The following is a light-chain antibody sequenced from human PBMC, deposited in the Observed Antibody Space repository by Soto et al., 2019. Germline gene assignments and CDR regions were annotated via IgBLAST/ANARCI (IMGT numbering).Light chain of an antibody. J-gene: IGKJ4*01. CDR1: QSLSSN. CDR3: QQSFSSRLT. Sequence: EMVMTQSPATLSVSPGERATLSCRASQSLSSNLAWYQQKPGQAPRLLIYGASTRATGIPARFSGSGSGTEFTLSISSLQSEDVAVYYWQQSFSSRLTFGGGTKLEI. CDR2: GAS. V-gene: IGKV3-15*01.